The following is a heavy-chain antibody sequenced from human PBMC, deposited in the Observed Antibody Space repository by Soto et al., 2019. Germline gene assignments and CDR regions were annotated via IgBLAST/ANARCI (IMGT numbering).Heavy chain of an antibody. CDR1: GYTFSGYY. J-gene: IGHJ3*02. D-gene: IGHD5-12*01. CDR3: ARDSGYDLFAFDI. V-gene: IGHV1-2*02. CDR2: INPNSGGT. Sequence: ASLNLSFKSSGYTFSGYYIHWVRQAPGQGLEWMGWINPNSGGTNYAQKFQGRVTMTRDTSISTAYMELSRLRSDDTAVYYCARDSGYDLFAFDIWGQGAMVTGSS.